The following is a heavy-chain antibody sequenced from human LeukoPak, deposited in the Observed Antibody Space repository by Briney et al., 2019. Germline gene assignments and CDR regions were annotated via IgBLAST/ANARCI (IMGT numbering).Heavy chain of an antibody. D-gene: IGHD4-23*01. CDR3: ARDVTYYGGDWFDP. CDR2: ISSATSTI. V-gene: IGHV3-48*04. J-gene: IGHJ5*02. CDR1: GFTFSSTG. Sequence: GGSLRLSCAASGFTFSSTGMNWVRQAPGKGLEWVSYISSATSTIYYADSVKGRFTISRDNAKNSLYLQMNSLRAEDTAVYYCARDVTYYGGDWFDPWGQGALVTVSS.